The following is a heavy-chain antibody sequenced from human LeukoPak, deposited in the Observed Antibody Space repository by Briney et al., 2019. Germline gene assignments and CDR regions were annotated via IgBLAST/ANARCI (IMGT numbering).Heavy chain of an antibody. D-gene: IGHD6-19*01. CDR2: IYTSGST. Sequence: SETLSLTCTVSGGSISSYYWSWIRQPAGKGLEWIGRIYTSGSTNYNPSLKSRVTMSVDTSKNQFSLKLSSVTGADTAVYYCARARLSSGWYDNWFDPWGQGTLVTVSS. CDR1: GGSISSYY. J-gene: IGHJ5*02. CDR3: ARARLSSGWYDNWFDP. V-gene: IGHV4-4*07.